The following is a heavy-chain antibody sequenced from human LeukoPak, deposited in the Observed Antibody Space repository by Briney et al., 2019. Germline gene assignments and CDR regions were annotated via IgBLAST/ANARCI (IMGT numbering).Heavy chain of an antibody. CDR3: AKGVRFGESTHFDY. Sequence: PTGGSLRLSCAASGFTFSSYAMSWIRQAPGKGLEWVSAISGSGGSTYYADSVKGRFTISRDNSKNTLYLQMNSLRAEDTAVYYCAKGVRFGESTHFDYWGQGTLVTVSS. V-gene: IGHV3-23*01. CDR1: GFTFSSYA. CDR2: ISGSGGST. D-gene: IGHD3-10*01. J-gene: IGHJ4*02.